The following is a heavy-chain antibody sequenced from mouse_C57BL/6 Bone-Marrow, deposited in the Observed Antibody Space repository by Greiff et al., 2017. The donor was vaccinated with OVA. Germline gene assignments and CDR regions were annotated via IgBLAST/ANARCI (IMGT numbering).Heavy chain of an antibody. D-gene: IGHD2-5*01. CDR1: GFTFSDYY. CDR3: ARKTSYYSNYGWYFDV. J-gene: IGHJ1*03. CDR2: ISNGGGST. Sequence: DVMLVESGGGLVQPGGSLKLSCAASGFTFSDYYMYWVRQTPEKRLEWVAYISNGGGSTYYPDTVKGRFTISRDNAKNTLYLQMSRLKSEDTAMYHCARKTSYYSNYGWYFDVWGTGTTVTVSS. V-gene: IGHV5-12*01.